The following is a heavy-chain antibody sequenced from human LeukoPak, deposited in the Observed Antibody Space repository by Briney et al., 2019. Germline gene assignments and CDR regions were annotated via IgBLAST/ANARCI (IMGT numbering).Heavy chain of an antibody. Sequence: GGSLRLSCAASGFTLSSYWMSWVRQAPGKGLEWVANIKQDGSEKYYVDSVKGRFTISRDNAKNSLYLQMNSLRAEDTAVYYCARSHQLLFYWGQGTLVTVSS. V-gene: IGHV3-7*01. CDR1: GFTLSSYW. J-gene: IGHJ4*02. D-gene: IGHD2-2*01. CDR3: ARSHQLLFY. CDR2: IKQDGSEK.